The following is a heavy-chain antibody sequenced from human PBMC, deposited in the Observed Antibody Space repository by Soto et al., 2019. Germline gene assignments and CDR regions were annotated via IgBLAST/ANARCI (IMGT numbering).Heavy chain of an antibody. CDR2: INADDGNT. V-gene: IGHV1-18*01. CDR3: ARCIKGEYYYGMDV. Sequence: QAQLVQSGAEVRKPGASVKVSCKASGYTFYSHSISWVRQAPGQGLEWVGRINADDGNTQYAQKFRGRVTMTTSSSTATVIMELTTLRSNETAVYYLARCIKGEYYYGMDVWGQGTTVTVSS. D-gene: IGHD1-26*01. J-gene: IGHJ6*02. CDR1: GYTFYSHS.